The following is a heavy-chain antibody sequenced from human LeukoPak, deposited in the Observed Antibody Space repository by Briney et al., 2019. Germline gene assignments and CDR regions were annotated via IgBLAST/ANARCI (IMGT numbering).Heavy chain of an antibody. CDR1: GGSISSSSYY. V-gene: IGHV4-39*01. J-gene: IGHJ6*03. CDR3: ARQYPRFGDPDRYYYYMDV. D-gene: IGHD3-10*01. CDR2: IYYSGST. Sequence: SETLSLTCTVSGGSISSSSYYWGWIRQPPGKGLEWIGSIYYSGSTYYNPSLKSRVTISVGTSKNQFSLKVSSVTAADTAVYYCARQYPRFGDPDRYYYYMDVWGKGTTVTVSS.